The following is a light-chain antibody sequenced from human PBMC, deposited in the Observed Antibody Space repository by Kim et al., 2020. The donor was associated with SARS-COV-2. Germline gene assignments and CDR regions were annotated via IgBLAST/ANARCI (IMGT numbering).Light chain of an antibody. CDR1: ALPKQY. V-gene: IGLV3-25*03. CDR3: QSADSSDTWV. Sequence: SYELTQPPSVSVSPGQTARITCSGDALPKQYAYWYQQKPGQAPVLVIYKDSERPSGIPERFSGSSSGTIVTLTISGVQAEDEADYHCQSADSSDTWVFGGGTQLTV. CDR2: KDS. J-gene: IGLJ3*02.